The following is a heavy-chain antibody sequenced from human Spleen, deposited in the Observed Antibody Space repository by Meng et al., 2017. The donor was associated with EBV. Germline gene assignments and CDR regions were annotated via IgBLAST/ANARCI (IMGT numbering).Heavy chain of an antibody. Sequence: QITLKESGPTLVKPTQTLTLTCTFSGFSLSRNGEAVAWFRQPPGKALDWLALIYWDDDKRFSPSLKNRLTITKDTSRVVLTMTNMDPVDTATYFCAHSNDPGGDWFDPWGQGTLVTVFS. D-gene: IGHD3-10*01. CDR3: AHSNDPGGDWFDP. CDR1: GFSLSRNGEA. J-gene: IGHJ5*02. V-gene: IGHV2-5*02. CDR2: IYWDDDK.